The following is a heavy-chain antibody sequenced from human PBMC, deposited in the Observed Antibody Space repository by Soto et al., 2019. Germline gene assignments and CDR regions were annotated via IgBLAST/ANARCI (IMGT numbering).Heavy chain of an antibody. J-gene: IGHJ4*02. CDR3: ARDYGSGMDC. CDR1: GLTFSSYG. Sequence: QVQLVESGGGVVQPGRSLRLSCAASGLTFSSYGMHWVRQAPGKGLDWVALIWYDGSNKYYGDSVKGRFTISRDNSKNALHLQMNRLRAEDTAVYYCARDYGSGMDCWGEGTLVTVSS. CDR2: IWYDGSNK. V-gene: IGHV3-33*01. D-gene: IGHD3-10*01.